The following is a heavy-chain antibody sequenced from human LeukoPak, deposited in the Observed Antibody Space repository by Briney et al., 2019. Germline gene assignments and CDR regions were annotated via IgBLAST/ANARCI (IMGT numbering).Heavy chain of an antibody. J-gene: IGHJ4*02. V-gene: IGHV1-46*01. Sequence: GASVTVSCKASGYTFTSYYMYWVRQAPGQGLEWMGIINPNRGSTIYAQKFQGRVTITRDMSTSTVYMELSSLRSEDTAVYYCATGGHVRVYDSSAYYGHYWGQGTLVTVSS. CDR1: GYTFTSYY. CDR3: ATGGHVRVYDSSAYYGHY. D-gene: IGHD3-22*01. CDR2: INPNRGST.